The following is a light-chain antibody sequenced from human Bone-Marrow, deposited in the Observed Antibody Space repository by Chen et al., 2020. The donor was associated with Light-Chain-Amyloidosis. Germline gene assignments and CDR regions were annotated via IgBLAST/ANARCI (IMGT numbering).Light chain of an antibody. J-gene: IGLJ3*02. Sequence: QSALTQPASVSGPPGQSITISCTGTSSDVGGYNFVSWYQQLPGKAPKLNIYDVSNRPSGVSNRFSGSKSGNTASLTISGPQAEDEADYYCSSYTSSSTLEFGGGTKLTVL. V-gene: IGLV2-14*01. CDR2: DVS. CDR3: SSYTSSSTLE. CDR1: SSDVGGYNF.